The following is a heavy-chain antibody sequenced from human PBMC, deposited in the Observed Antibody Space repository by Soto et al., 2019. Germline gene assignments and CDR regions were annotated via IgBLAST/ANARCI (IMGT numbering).Heavy chain of an antibody. V-gene: IGHV3-23*01. D-gene: IGHD1-1*01. J-gene: IGHJ6*02. CDR1: GFTFSTYA. CDR2: ISGSGGSI. CDR3: VKGYWKGDV. Sequence: GGSLRLSCAASGFTFSTYAMNWVRQAPGSGLEWVSAISGSGGSIHYADSVKGRFTISRDNSKNTLYLQMNSLRDEDTAVYHCVKGYWKGDVWGQGTTVTVSS.